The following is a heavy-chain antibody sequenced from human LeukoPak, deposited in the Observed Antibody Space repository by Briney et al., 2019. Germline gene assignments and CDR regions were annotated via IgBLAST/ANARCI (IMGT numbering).Heavy chain of an antibody. D-gene: IGHD1-14*01. CDR2: IHYSGST. J-gene: IGHJ3*02. Sequence: KSSETLSLTCTVSGGSISSYYWSWIRQPPGKGLEWIAYIHYSGSTNYNPSLKSRVTISVDTSKNQFSLKLSSVTAADTAVYYCARGGVRNDAFDIWGQGTMVTVSS. V-gene: IGHV4-59*01. CDR1: GGSISSYY. CDR3: ARGGVRNDAFDI.